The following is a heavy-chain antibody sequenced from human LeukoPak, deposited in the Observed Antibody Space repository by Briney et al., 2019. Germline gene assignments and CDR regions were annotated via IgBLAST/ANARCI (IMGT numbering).Heavy chain of an antibody. CDR3: AREGGPYRPLDY. V-gene: IGHV3-21*01. CDR1: GFTFTSYG. Sequence: PGGSLRLSCTASGFTFTSYGMNWVRQAPGKGLEWVSFIDTSGSYIYYGDSLKGRVTISRDNAKNSLYLQMNGLRAEDTAVYYCAREGGPYRPLDYSGQGTLVTVSS. CDR2: IDTSGSYI. J-gene: IGHJ4*02.